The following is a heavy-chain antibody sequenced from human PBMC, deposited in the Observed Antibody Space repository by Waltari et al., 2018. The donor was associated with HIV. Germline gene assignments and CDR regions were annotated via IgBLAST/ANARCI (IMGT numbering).Heavy chain of an antibody. Sequence: EVQLVESGGGLIQPGGSLRLSCAASGFTVSSNYMSWVRQAPGKGVEWVSVIYSGGSTYYADSVKGRFTISRDNSKNTLYLQMNSLRAEDMAVYYCARSGGYYSRHFDYWGQGTLVTVSS. D-gene: IGHD3-10*01. V-gene: IGHV3-53*01. CDR2: IYSGGST. CDR1: GFTVSSNY. CDR3: ARSGGYYSRHFDY. J-gene: IGHJ4*02.